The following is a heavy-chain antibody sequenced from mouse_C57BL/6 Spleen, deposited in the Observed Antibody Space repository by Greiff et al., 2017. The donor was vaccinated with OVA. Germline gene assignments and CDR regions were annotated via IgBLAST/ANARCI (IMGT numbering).Heavy chain of an antibody. CDR1: GFTFSDYG. J-gene: IGHJ2*01. CDR3: ARLGTGDFDY. D-gene: IGHD4-1*01. Sequence: EVMLVESGGGLVKPGGSLKLSCAASGFTFSDYGMHWVRQAPEKGLEWVAYISSGSGTIYYADTVKGRFTISRDNAKNTLFLQMTSLRSEDTAMYYCARLGTGDFDYWGQGTTLTVSS. V-gene: IGHV5-17*01. CDR2: ISSGSGTI.